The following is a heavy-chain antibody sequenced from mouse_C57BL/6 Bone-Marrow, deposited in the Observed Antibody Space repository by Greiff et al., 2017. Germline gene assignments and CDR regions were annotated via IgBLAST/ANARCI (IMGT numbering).Heavy chain of an antibody. CDR3: APITTVVATGEYAMDY. V-gene: IGHV1-81*01. J-gene: IGHJ4*01. D-gene: IGHD1-1*01. CDR2: IYPRSGNT. CDR1: GYTFTSYG. Sequence: QVQLQQSGAELARPGASVKLSCKASGYTFTSYGISWVKQRTGQGLEWIGEIYPRSGNTYYNEKFKGKATLTADKSSSTAYMELRSLTSEDSAVYFCAPITTVVATGEYAMDYWGQGTSVTVSS.